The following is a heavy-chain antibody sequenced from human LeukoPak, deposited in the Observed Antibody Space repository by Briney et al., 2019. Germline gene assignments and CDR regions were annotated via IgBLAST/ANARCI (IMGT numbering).Heavy chain of an antibody. Sequence: SVKVSCKASGGTFSSYAISWVRQAPGQGLEWMGGIIPIFGTANYAQKFQGRVTITADKSTSTAYMELSSPRSEDTAVYYCARAGLNSSSWYSAFFDYWGQGTLVTVSS. CDR1: GGTFSSYA. CDR2: IIPIFGTA. D-gene: IGHD6-13*01. J-gene: IGHJ4*02. CDR3: ARAGLNSSSWYSAFFDY. V-gene: IGHV1-69*06.